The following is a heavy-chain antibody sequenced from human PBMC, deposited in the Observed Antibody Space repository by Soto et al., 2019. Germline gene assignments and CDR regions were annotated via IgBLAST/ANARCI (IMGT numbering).Heavy chain of an antibody. V-gene: IGHV1-18*01. J-gene: IGHJ6*02. CDR3: AREGQAPYYYYGMDV. CDR2: ISGYNGNT. Sequence: ASAKVSCKASGYTFTTFGFSWVRQAPGQGLEWMGWISGYNGNTKYAEKFQGRVTMTTDTSTSTAHMELRSLRSDDTAVYYCAREGQAPYYYYGMDVWG. CDR1: GYTFTTFG.